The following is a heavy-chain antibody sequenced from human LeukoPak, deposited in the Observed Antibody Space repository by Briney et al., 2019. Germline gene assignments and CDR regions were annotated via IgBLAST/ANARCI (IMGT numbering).Heavy chain of an antibody. J-gene: IGHJ6*03. CDR1: GVSFSGYY. Sequence: SETLSLTCAVYGVSFSGYYWSWIRQPPGKGLEWIGEINHSGSTNYNPSLKSRVTISVDTSKNQFSLKLSSVTAADTAVYYCARGSSWYYYYYYMDVWGKGTTVTVSS. V-gene: IGHV4-34*01. CDR3: ARGSSWYYYYYYMDV. CDR2: INHSGST. D-gene: IGHD6-13*01.